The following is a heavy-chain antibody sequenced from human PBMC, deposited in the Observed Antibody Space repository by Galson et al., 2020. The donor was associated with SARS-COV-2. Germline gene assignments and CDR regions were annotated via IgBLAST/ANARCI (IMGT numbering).Heavy chain of an antibody. D-gene: IGHD3-10*01. CDR1: AFTFSSYE. CDR3: AKDTPPGDY. J-gene: IGHJ4*02. V-gene: IGHV3-48*03. CDR2: ISSSGSIK. Sequence: GGSLRLSGAASAFTFSSYEMNWVRQAPGKGLEWGSYISSSGSIKKYADSVKGRLTISRENAKKSVHLQINSLGAEDTALYYCAKDTPPGDYWGQGTLVTVSS.